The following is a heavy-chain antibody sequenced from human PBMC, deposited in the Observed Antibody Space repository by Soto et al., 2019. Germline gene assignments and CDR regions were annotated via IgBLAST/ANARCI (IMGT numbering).Heavy chain of an antibody. CDR3: ARPQTGPYSSGTFDY. CDR2: IYYSGST. Sequence: SETLSLTCTVSGGSISSYYWSWIRQPPGKGLEWIGYIYYSGSTNYNPSLKSRVTISVDTSKNQFSLKLSSVTAADTAVYYCARPQTGPYSSGTFDYWGQGTLATVSS. CDR1: GGSISSYY. D-gene: IGHD6-19*01. V-gene: IGHV4-59*08. J-gene: IGHJ4*02.